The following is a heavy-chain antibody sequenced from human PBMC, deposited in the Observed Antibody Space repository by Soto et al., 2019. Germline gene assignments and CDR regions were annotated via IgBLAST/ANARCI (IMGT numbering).Heavy chain of an antibody. D-gene: IGHD3-3*01. Sequence: RGSLRLSCAASGFTFINAWMICFRHSPLKWREWVDRIKSKTDGGTTDYAAPVKGRFTISRDDSKNTLYLQMNSLKTEDTAVYYCTTGSLRFLEWLLYPEYFQHWGQGTLVTVSS. V-gene: IGHV3-15*01. J-gene: IGHJ1*01. CDR1: GFTFINAW. CDR3: TTGSLRFLEWLLYPEYFQH. CDR2: IKSKTDGGTT.